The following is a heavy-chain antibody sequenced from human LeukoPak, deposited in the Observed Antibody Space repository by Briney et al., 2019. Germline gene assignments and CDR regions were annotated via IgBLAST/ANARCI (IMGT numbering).Heavy chain of an antibody. CDR1: GDSFSSASNY. Sequence: SETLSLTCSVSGDSFSSASNYWSWMRQPVGKGLEWIGFIYSRGTTFYSPSLKSRVTIAIDRSRNQFSLNLTSVTAADTAIYYCASLLWFGESFYFDYWGQGTLVTVSS. CDR2: IYSRGTT. D-gene: IGHD3-10*01. V-gene: IGHV4-30-2*01. CDR3: ASLLWFGESFYFDY. J-gene: IGHJ4*02.